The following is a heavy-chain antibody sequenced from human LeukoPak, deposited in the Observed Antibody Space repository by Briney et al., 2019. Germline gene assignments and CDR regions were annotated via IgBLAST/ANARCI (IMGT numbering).Heavy chain of an antibody. Sequence: ASVKVSCKASGYTFSDNYIHWVRQAPGQGLEWMGWINPNSGGTIYAQKFQGRFTMTRDTSISTAYMELSRLTSDDTAVYYCARVHSGSLFDYWGQGTLVTVSS. CDR3: ARVHSGSLFDY. CDR2: INPNSGGT. V-gene: IGHV1-2*02. D-gene: IGHD1-26*01. CDR1: GYTFSDNY. J-gene: IGHJ4*02.